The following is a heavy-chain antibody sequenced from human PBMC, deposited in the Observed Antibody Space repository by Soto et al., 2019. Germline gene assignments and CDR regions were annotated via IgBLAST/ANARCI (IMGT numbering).Heavy chain of an antibody. Sequence: PGGSLRLSCAASGFTFSSYGMNWVRQAPGKGLEWVSSISSSSSYIYYADSVKGRFTISRDNAKNSLYLQMNSLRAEDTAVYYCARDTAMGPYYFDYWGQGTLVTVSS. CDR3: ARDTAMGPYYFDY. CDR1: GFTFSSYG. J-gene: IGHJ4*02. V-gene: IGHV3-21*01. D-gene: IGHD5-18*01. CDR2: ISSSSSYI.